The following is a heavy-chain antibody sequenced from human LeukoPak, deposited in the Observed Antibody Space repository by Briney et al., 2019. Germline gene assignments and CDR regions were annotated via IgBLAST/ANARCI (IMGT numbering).Heavy chain of an antibody. CDR1: GGSISGYY. CDR3: ARRIVGAKGAFDI. D-gene: IGHD1-26*01. CDR2: INHSGST. J-gene: IGHJ3*02. Sequence: SETLSLTCTVSGGSISGYYWSWIRQPPGKGLEWIGEINHSGSTNYNPSLKSRVTISVDTSKNQFSLKLSSVTAADTAVYYCARRIVGAKGAFDIWGQGTMVTVSS. V-gene: IGHV4-34*01.